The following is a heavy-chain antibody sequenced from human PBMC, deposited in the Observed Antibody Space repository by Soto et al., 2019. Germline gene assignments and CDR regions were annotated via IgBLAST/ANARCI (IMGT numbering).Heavy chain of an antibody. J-gene: IGHJ6*02. CDR3: ASGSTTVVTPHYYYGMDV. V-gene: IGHV3-33*01. D-gene: IGHD4-17*01. Sequence: QVQLVESGGGVVQPGRSLRLSCAASGFPFSDYGMHWVRQAPGKGLEWVAVIWYDGSHKYYADSVKGRFTISRDNSKNTLYLQMNSLTAEDTAVYYCASGSTTVVTPHYYYGMDVWGQGTTVTVSS. CDR1: GFPFSDYG. CDR2: IWYDGSHK.